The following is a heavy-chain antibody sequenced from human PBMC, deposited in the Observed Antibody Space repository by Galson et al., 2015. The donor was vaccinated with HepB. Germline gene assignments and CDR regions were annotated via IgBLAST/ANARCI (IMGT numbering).Heavy chain of an antibody. V-gene: IGHV3-30-3*01. CDR2: ISYDGTDK. CDR1: GFTFSGYP. J-gene: IGHJ4*02. Sequence: SLRLSCAASGFTFSGYPMHWVRQAPGKGLEWVSVISYDGTDKYYSDSVKGRVSISRDNSKSTLYLKVNSLRPEDTAVYYCARERYNDSIGPYYFDYWGQGTLVTVSS. D-gene: IGHD3-22*01. CDR3: ARERYNDSIGPYYFDY.